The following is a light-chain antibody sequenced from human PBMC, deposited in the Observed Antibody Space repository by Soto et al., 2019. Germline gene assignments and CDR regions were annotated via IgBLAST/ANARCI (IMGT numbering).Light chain of an antibody. V-gene: IGLV2-8*01. CDR2: EVT. CDR1: SSDVGAYNF. CDR3: SSYAGSNNLI. Sequence: QSALTQPPSASESPGQSVTISCTGTSSDVGAYNFVSWYQKYPGKAPKLIIYEVTKRPSGVPDRFSGSKSGNTASLTVSGLQAEDEADYYCSSYAGSNNLIFGGGTKLTVL. J-gene: IGLJ2*01.